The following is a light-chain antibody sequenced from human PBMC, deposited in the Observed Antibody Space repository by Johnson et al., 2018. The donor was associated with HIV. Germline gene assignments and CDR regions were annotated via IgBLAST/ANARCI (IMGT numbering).Light chain of an antibody. V-gene: IGLV1-51*01. J-gene: IGLJ1*01. CDR2: DNN. Sequence: QPVLTQPPSVSAAPGQKVTISCSGSSSNIGNNYVSRYQQLPGTAPTLLIYDNNTRPSGIPDRFSGSKSGTSATLGITGLQTGDEAEYYCGTWDSSLSASYVFGTDTKVTVL. CDR1: SSNIGNNY. CDR3: GTWDSSLSASYV.